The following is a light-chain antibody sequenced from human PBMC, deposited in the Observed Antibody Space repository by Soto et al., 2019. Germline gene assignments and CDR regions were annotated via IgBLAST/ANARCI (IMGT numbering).Light chain of an antibody. J-gene: IGKJ2*01. Sequence: EIVLTQSPGTLYLSPGERATLSCRASQSISSSYLAWYRQKPGQAPRLLIYGASNRATGIPYRLSGSGSGTDVALTISSLEPEDFAVNYCYQYGSSPYSFGLGIKMEIK. CDR1: QSISSSY. V-gene: IGKV3-20*01. CDR2: GAS. CDR3: YQYGSSPYS.